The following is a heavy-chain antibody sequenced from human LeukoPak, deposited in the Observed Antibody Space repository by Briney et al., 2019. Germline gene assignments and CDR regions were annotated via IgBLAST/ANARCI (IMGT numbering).Heavy chain of an antibody. CDR3: AKSDPRRGDNWSDP. V-gene: IGHV4-31*03. J-gene: IGHJ5*02. CDR2: IYYSGGT. Sequence: SQTLSLTCTVSGGSISSGGYYWSWIRQQPGKGLEWIGYIYYSGGTYYNPSLTSRVTISKDTSKNEFSLKLNFVTAADTAVYYCAKSDPRRGDNWSDPWGKGIPVTVSS. D-gene: IGHD3-10*01. CDR1: GGSISSGGYY.